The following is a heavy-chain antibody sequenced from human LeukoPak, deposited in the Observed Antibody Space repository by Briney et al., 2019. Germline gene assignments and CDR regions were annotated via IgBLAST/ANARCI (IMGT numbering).Heavy chain of an antibody. CDR3: ARSKFVGATYYYYYYMDV. V-gene: IGHV5-51*01. CDR2: IYPGDSDT. Sequence: GESLKISCKGSGYSFTSYWIGWVRQMPGKGLEWMGIIYPGDSDTRYSPSFQGQVTISADKSISTAYLQWSSLKASDTAMYYCARSKFVGATYYYYYYMDVWGKGATVTVSS. J-gene: IGHJ6*03. D-gene: IGHD1-26*01. CDR1: GYSFTSYW.